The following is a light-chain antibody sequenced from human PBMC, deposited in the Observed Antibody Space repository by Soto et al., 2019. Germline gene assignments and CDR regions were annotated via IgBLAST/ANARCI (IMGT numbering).Light chain of an antibody. CDR3: SSYTSISLYV. Sequence: QSALTQSASVSGSPGQSITISCTGTSSDVGGFNYVSWYQQHPGKAPKLMIYDVSNRPSGVSNRFSGSKSGNTASLTISGLQAEDEADYYCSSYTSISLYVFGTGTKLTVL. CDR2: DVS. J-gene: IGLJ1*01. V-gene: IGLV2-14*01. CDR1: SSDVGGFNY.